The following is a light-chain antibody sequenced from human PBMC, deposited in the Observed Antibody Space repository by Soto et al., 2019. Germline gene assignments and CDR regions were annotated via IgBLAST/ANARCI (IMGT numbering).Light chain of an antibody. CDR3: QLYNILPFT. J-gene: IGKJ2*01. CDR2: GAS. V-gene: IGKV3-15*01. Sequence: EIVMTQSPATLSLSTGERATLSCRASESVGRTLAWYQQKPGQAPRLLIYGASTRATAIPPRFSGTGSGTDFTLTISSLQSEDFTLYYCQLYNILPFTFGQG. CDR1: ESVGRT.